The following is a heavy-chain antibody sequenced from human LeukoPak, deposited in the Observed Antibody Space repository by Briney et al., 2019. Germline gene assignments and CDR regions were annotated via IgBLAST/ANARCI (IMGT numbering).Heavy chain of an antibody. CDR3: ARPKVVGYTWFDP. CDR1: GFTFSSTW. J-gene: IGHJ5*02. V-gene: IGHV3-74*01. CDR2: INSDGSST. D-gene: IGHD2-2*01. Sequence: GGSLRLSCAASGFTFSSTWMRWFRQAPGKGLVWVSRINSDGSSTSYADSVKGRFTISRDNAKNTLYLQMNSLRAEDTAVYYCARPKVVGYTWFDPWGQGTLVTVSS.